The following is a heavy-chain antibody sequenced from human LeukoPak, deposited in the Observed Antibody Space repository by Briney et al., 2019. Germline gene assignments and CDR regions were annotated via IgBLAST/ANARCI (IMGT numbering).Heavy chain of an antibody. CDR1: GFTFSNYW. J-gene: IGHJ4*02. CDR3: ARDQLGAVLYFDY. D-gene: IGHD1-1*01. V-gene: IGHV3-23*01. Sequence: GGSLRLSCAASGFTFSNYWMHWVRQAPGKGLEWVSAITGSGGSTYYADSVKGRFTISRDNSKNTLYLQINSLRVEDTAVYYCARDQLGAVLYFDYWGQGALVTVSS. CDR2: ITGSGGST.